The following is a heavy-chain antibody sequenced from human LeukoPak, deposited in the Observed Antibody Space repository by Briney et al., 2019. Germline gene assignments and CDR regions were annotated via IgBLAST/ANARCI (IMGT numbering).Heavy chain of an antibody. CDR1: GYTFTSYG. CDR3: ARLRYGDEGNYFDY. Sequence: ASVKVSCKASGYTFTSYGISWVRQAPGQGLEWMGWINSNSGGTNYAQKFQGRVTMTRDTSISTAYMELSRLRSDDTAVYYCARLRYGDEGNYFDYWGQGTLVTVSS. CDR2: INSNSGGT. V-gene: IGHV1-2*02. J-gene: IGHJ4*02. D-gene: IGHD4-17*01.